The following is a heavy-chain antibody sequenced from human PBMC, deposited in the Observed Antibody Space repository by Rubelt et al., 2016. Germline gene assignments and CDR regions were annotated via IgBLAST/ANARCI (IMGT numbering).Heavy chain of an antibody. D-gene: IGHD6-13*01. CDR1: GFTFSSYS. CDR2: ISGSGGST. J-gene: IGHJ4*02. CDR3: ARDQYFSSWTEYYFDY. Sequence: AASGFTFSSYSMNWVRQAPGKGLEWVSAISGSGGSTYYADSVKGRFTISRDDSKSTLFLQMNSLRAEDTAVYYCARDQYFSSWTEYYFDYWGQGTLVTVSS. V-gene: IGHV3-23*01.